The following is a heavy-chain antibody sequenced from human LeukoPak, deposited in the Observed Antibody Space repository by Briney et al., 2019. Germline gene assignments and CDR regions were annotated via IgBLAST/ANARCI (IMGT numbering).Heavy chain of an antibody. Sequence: GGSLRLSCAASGFTFSSYAMHWVRQAPGKGVEWVAVISYDGSNKYYADSVKGRFTISRDNSKNTLYLQMNSLRAEDTAVYYCAKKDSVAAIFDYWGQGTLVTVSS. V-gene: IGHV3-30-3*02. D-gene: IGHD6-25*01. CDR2: ISYDGSNK. CDR3: AKKDSVAAIFDY. CDR1: GFTFSSYA. J-gene: IGHJ4*02.